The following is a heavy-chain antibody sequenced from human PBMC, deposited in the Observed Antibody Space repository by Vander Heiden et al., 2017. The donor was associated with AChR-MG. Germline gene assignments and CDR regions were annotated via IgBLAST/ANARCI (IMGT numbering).Heavy chain of an antibody. CDR1: GFTFTKYT. CDR3: ARFVLIPSAILGEDAFDI. CDR2: IRSLSNYI. V-gene: IGHV3-21*01. D-gene: IGHD2-2*01. J-gene: IGHJ3*02. Sequence: EVQLVESGGGLVKPGGSLRLSCAASGFTFTKYTMNWVRQAPWKGLEWVSSIRSLSNYIYYADSVKGRFTISRDNAKNALYLQMDSLRAEDTAVYYCARFVLIPSAILGEDAFDIWGQVTMVTVSS.